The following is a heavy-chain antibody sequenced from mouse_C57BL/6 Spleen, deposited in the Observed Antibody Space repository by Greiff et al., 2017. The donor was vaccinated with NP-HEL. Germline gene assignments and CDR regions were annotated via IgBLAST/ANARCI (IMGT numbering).Heavy chain of an antibody. CDR3: AREDITTVVAPAGY. CDR1: GYTFTSYW. CDR2: IDPNSGGT. D-gene: IGHD1-1*01. J-gene: IGHJ4*01. V-gene: IGHV1-72*01. Sequence: QVQLKQPGAELVKPGASVKLSCKASGYTFTSYWMHWVKQRPGRGLEWIGRIDPNSGGTKYNEKFKSKATLTVDKPYSTAYMQLSSLTSEDSAVYYCAREDITTVVAPAGYWGQGTSVTVSS.